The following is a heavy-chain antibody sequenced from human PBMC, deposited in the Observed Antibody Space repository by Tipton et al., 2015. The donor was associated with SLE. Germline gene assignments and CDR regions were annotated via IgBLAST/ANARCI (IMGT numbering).Heavy chain of an antibody. CDR1: GYSFTSYW. CDR2: IYPGDSDT. Sequence: QLVQSGAEVKKPGESLKISCKGSGYSFTSYWIGWVRQMPGKGLEWMGIIYPGDSDTRYSPSFQGQVTISADKSISTAYLQWSSLKASDTAMYYCARPLDCGGDCYDAFDIWGQGTMVTVSS. CDR3: ARPLDCGGDCYDAFDI. J-gene: IGHJ3*02. D-gene: IGHD2-21*01. V-gene: IGHV5-51*03.